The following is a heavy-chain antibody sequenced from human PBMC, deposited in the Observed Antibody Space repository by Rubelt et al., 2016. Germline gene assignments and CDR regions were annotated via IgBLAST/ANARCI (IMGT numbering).Heavy chain of an antibody. Sequence: GKGLEWVSGISASGGATYYANSVKGRFTISRDNSKNTLFLHMNPLRGEDTALYYCAKDLEQFGGYYPFDSWGQGTLVTVSS. CDR3: AKDLEQFGGYYPFDS. J-gene: IGHJ4*02. V-gene: IGHV3-23*01. CDR2: ISASGGAT. D-gene: IGHD1-26*01.